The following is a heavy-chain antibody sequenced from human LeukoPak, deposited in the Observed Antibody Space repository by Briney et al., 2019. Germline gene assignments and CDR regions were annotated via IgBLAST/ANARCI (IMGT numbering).Heavy chain of an antibody. CDR2: INPNSGGT. J-gene: IGHJ6*03. CDR3: ARGGSGHYYYYYMDV. Sequence: GASVKVSCKASGYTFTGYYMHWVRQAPGQGLEWMGWINPNSGGTNYAQKFQGRVTMTRDTSISTAYMELSRLRSDDTAVYYCARGGSGHYYYYYMDVWGKGTTVTISS. V-gene: IGHV1-2*02. D-gene: IGHD2-15*01. CDR1: GYTFTGYY.